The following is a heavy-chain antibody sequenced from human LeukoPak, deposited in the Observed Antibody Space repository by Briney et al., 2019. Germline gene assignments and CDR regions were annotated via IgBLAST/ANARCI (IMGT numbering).Heavy chain of an antibody. CDR1: GFTFSSYG. V-gene: IGHV3-30*18. Sequence: GRSLRLSCAASGFTFSSYGMHWVRQAPGKGLEWVAVISYDGSNKYYADSVKGRFTISRDNSKNTPYLQMNSLRAEDTAVYYCAKVGAAVPIDYWGQGTLVTVSS. J-gene: IGHJ4*02. CDR3: AKVGAAVPIDY. D-gene: IGHD1-26*01. CDR2: ISYDGSNK.